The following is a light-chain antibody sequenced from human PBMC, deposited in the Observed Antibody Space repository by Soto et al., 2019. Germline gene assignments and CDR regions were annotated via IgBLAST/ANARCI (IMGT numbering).Light chain of an antibody. J-gene: IGLJ3*02. Sequence: QSVLTQPRSVSGSPGQSVTISCTGTSSDVGTYNYVSWYQLHPGKAPKLIIYGVTNRPSGVPDRFSGSKSGNTASLTISGLQAEDEADYYCCSYAGSYTLVFGGGTKLTVL. CDR2: GVT. V-gene: IGLV2-11*01. CDR1: SSDVGTYNY. CDR3: CSYAGSYTLV.